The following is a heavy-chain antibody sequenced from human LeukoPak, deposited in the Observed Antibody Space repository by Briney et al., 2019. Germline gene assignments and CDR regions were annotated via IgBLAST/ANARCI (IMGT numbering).Heavy chain of an antibody. CDR1: GFTFSSYT. J-gene: IGHJ4*02. D-gene: IGHD6-13*01. Sequence: GGSLRLSCVASGFTFSSYTINWVRQTPGKGLEWVSSISGSSYYIYYADSVRGRFTISRDNAENSVYLQMNSLRAEDTAVYYCARDSPGAAAGSFDYWGQGTLVTVSS. CDR3: ARDSPGAAAGSFDY. V-gene: IGHV3-21*01. CDR2: ISGSSYYI.